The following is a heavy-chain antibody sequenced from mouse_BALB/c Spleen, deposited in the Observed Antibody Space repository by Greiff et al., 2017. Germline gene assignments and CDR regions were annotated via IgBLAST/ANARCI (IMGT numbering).Heavy chain of an antibody. CDR3: ARGNGNYVGFAY. D-gene: IGHD2-1*01. CDR2: IWSGGST. J-gene: IGHJ3*01. V-gene: IGHV2-4-1*01. Sequence: QVQLKESGPGLVQPSQSLSITCTVSGFSLTSYGVHWVRQSPGKGLEWLGVIWSGGSTDYNAAFISRLSISKDNSKSQVFFKMNSLQADDTAIYYCARGNGNYVGFAYWGQGTLVTVSA. CDR1: GFSLTSYG.